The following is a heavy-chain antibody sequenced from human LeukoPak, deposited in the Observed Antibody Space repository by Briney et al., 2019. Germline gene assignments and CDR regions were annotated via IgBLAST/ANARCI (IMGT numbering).Heavy chain of an antibody. CDR1: GYTFTSYY. CDR3: ARVGGGYCSSASCYLIWFDP. Sequence: ASVKVSCKASGYTFTSYYMHWVRQAPGQGLEWMGWINPNTGGTNYAQKFQGRVTMTRDTSISTAYMELSRLRSDDTAVYYCARVGGGYCSSASCYLIWFDPWGQGTLVTVSS. V-gene: IGHV1-2*02. D-gene: IGHD2-2*01. CDR2: INPNTGGT. J-gene: IGHJ5*02.